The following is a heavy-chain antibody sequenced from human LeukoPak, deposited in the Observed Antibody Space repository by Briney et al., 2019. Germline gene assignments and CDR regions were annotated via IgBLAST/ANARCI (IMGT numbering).Heavy chain of an antibody. CDR1: GYSISSGHY. J-gene: IGHJ4*02. CDR2: IYHSGST. CDR3: ARVRQQLGHYFDY. Sequence: SEPLSLTCAVSGYSISSGHYWGWTRYPPGTGLEWIGSIYHSGSTYYNPSLKSRVTISVDTSKNQFSLKLSSVTAADTAVYYCARVRQQLGHYFDYWGQGTLVTVSS. V-gene: IGHV4-38-2*01. D-gene: IGHD6-13*01.